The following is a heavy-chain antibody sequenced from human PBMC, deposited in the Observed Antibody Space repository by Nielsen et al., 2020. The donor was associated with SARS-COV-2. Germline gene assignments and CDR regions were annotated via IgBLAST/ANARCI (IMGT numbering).Heavy chain of an antibody. Sequence: ASVKVSCKASGYTFTDYHMHWVRQAPGQRLQWLARIDPDSGGTSYSQTFQGRLTLTSDTSTITAYMELSSLSPDDTAMYYCARPGWASGWRDAFHLWGQGTFVTVSS. V-gene: IGHV1-2*06. CDR1: GYTFTDYH. J-gene: IGHJ3*01. D-gene: IGHD6-19*01. CDR3: ARPGWASGWRDAFHL. CDR2: IDPDSGGT.